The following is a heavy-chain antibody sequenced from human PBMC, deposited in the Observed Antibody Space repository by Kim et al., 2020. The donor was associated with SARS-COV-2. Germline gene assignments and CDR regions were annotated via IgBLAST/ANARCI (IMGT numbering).Heavy chain of an antibody. Sequence: ASVKVSCKASGYTFTGYYMHWVRQAPGQGLEWMGWINPNSGGTNYAQKFQGRVTMTRDTSISTAYMELSRLRSDDTAVYYCARARNYVDYMDVWGKGTTVTVSS. V-gene: IGHV1-2*02. CDR1: GYTFTGYY. CDR3: ARARNYVDYMDV. CDR2: INPNSGGT. J-gene: IGHJ6*03. D-gene: IGHD1-7*01.